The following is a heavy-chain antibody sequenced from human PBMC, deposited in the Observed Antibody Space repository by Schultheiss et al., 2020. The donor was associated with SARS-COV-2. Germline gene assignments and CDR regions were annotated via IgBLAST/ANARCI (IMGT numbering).Heavy chain of an antibody. Sequence: GGSLRLSCAASGFTFSSYSMNWVRQAPGKGLEWVSSISSSSSYIYYADSVKGRFTISRDNAKNSLYQQMNSLRAEDTAVYYCARSYCGGDCYEGADHFDYWGQGTLVTVSS. CDR3: ARSYCGGDCYEGADHFDY. J-gene: IGHJ4*02. CDR2: ISSSSSYI. V-gene: IGHV3-21*01. D-gene: IGHD2-21*02. CDR1: GFTFSSYS.